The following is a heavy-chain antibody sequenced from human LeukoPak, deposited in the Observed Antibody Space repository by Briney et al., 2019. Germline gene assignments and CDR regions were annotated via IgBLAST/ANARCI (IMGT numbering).Heavy chain of an antibody. V-gene: IGHV4-59*11. CDR1: GGSISSHC. CDR2: IYYSGST. J-gene: IGHJ6*03. CDR3: AREDYYYYYMDV. Sequence: SETLSLTCTVSGGSISSHCWSWIRQPPGKGLEWIGYIYYSGSTNYNPSLKSRVTISVDTSKNQFSLKLSSVTAADTAVYYCAREDYYYYYMDVWGKGTTVTVSS.